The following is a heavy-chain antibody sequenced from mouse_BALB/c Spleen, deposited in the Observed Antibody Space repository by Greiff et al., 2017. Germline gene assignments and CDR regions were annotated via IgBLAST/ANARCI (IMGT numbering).Heavy chain of an antibody. J-gene: IGHJ4*01. CDR2: IDPANGNT. Sequence: VQLQQSGAELVKPGASVKLSCTASGFNIKDTYMHWVKQRPEQGLEWIGRIDPANGNTKYDPKFQGKATITADTSSNTAYLQLSSLTSEDTAVYYCARDYYGYDYAMDYWGQGTSVTVSS. V-gene: IGHV14-3*02. CDR3: ARDYYGYDYAMDY. CDR1: GFNIKDTY. D-gene: IGHD1-2*01.